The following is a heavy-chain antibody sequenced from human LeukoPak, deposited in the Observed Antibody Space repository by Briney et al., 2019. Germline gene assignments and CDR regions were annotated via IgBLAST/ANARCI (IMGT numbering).Heavy chain of an antibody. V-gene: IGHV4-59*01. D-gene: IGHD2-2*01. CDR3: ARVESTRAIGY. Sequence: SETLSLTCTVSGGSISGYYWNWIRQPPGKGLEWIAYIYYGGSTNYNPSLKSRVTISVDASKNQVSLKLSSVTAADTAVYYCARVESTRAIGYWGQGTLVTVSS. J-gene: IGHJ4*02. CDR2: IYYGGST. CDR1: GGSISGYY.